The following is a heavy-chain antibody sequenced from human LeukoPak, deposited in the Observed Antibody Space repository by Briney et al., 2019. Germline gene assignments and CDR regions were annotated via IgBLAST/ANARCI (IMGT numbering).Heavy chain of an antibody. D-gene: IGHD2-2*01. V-gene: IGHV3-7*01. CDR3: ARVPAADYYYYYSVDV. CDR2: IKQDGSEK. CDR1: GFTFSSYW. Sequence: PGGSLRLSCAASGFTFSSYWMSWVRQAPGKGLEWVANIKQDGSEKYYVDSVKGRFTISRDNAKNSLYLQMNSLRAEDTAVYYCARVPAADYYYYYSVDVWGKGTTVTVSS. J-gene: IGHJ6*03.